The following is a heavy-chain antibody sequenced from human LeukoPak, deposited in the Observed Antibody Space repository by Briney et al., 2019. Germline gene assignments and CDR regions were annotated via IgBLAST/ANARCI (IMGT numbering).Heavy chain of an antibody. CDR3: ARGPEATVSTGDFQH. D-gene: IGHD4-17*01. Sequence: SVKVSCKAFGYTFTSYGISWVRQAPGQGLGWMGWISAYNGNTNYAQKLQGRVTMTTDTSTSTAYMELRSLRSEDTAVYYCARGPEATVSTGDFQHWGQGTLVTVSS. J-gene: IGHJ1*01. CDR1: GYTFTSYG. CDR2: ISAYNGNT. V-gene: IGHV1-18*01.